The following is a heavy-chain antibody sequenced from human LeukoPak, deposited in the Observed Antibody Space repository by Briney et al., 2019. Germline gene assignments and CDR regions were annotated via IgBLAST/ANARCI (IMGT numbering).Heavy chain of an antibody. CDR1: GFTFSSYW. D-gene: IGHD6-13*01. Sequence: GGSLRLSCAASGFTFSSYWMSWARQAPGKGLEWVANIKQDGSEKYYVDSVKGRFTISRDNAKNSLYLQMNSLRAEDTAVYYCARVSGSSWYNYCYYMDVWGKGTPVTISS. V-gene: IGHV3-7*01. CDR3: ARVSGSSWYNYCYYMDV. J-gene: IGHJ6*03. CDR2: IKQDGSEK.